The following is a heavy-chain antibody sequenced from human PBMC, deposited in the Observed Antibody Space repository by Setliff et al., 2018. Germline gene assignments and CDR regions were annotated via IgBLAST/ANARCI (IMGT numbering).Heavy chain of an antibody. CDR3: LRLVRYCTKIACQATSGDEV. D-gene: IGHD2-8*01. CDR2: ISAYNGRT. J-gene: IGHJ4*02. Sequence: ASVKVSCKASGYTLSNSILSWVRQAPGQGLEWMGWISAYNGRTYFAQKFQDRITLTTDTSTNTGYLELRGLRSDDTAVYYCLRLVRYCTKIACQATSGDEVWGLGTLVTVSS. CDR1: GYTLSNSI. V-gene: IGHV1-18*01.